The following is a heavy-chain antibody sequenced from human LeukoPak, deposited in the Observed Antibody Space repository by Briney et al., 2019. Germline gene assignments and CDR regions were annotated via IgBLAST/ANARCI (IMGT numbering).Heavy chain of an antibody. CDR1: GYTFTGYY. Sequence: ASVTVSCKASGYTFTGYYMHWVRQAPGQGLEWMGWINPNSGGTNYAQKFQGRVTMTRDTSISTAYMELSRLRSDDTAVYYCAREIEQWLVRGAFDIWGQGTMVTVSS. V-gene: IGHV1-2*02. J-gene: IGHJ3*02. CDR3: AREIEQWLVRGAFDI. CDR2: INPNSGGT. D-gene: IGHD6-19*01.